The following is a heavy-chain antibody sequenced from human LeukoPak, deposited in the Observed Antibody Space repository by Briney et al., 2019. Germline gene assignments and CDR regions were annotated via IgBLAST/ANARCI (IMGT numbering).Heavy chain of an antibody. J-gene: IGHJ4*02. CDR3: ARENKEFQVDY. V-gene: IGHV3-7*01. CDR2: IKQDGSAK. D-gene: IGHD3-10*01. Sequence: GGSLRLSCTASGSIFNSYWMGWVRQTPGKGLEWVATIKQDGSAKYYEDSVRGRFSISRDNAKNSLSLQMSSLRAEDMAVYYCARENKEFQVDYWGQGTLVTVSS. CDR1: GSIFNSYW.